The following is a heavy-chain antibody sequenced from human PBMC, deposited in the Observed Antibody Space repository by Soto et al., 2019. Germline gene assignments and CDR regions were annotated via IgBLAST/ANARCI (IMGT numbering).Heavy chain of an antibody. CDR3: ASDQINQNVFDF. Sequence: SETLSLTCSVAGVSISGYYWTWIRQTAGKGLEWIGRMYISGSTNYNPSLKGRATMSIDTSKNYFSLKLRSVTAADTAVYYCASDQINQNVFDFWGQGTMVTVSS. CDR2: MYISGST. V-gene: IGHV4-4*07. CDR1: GVSISGYY. J-gene: IGHJ3*01.